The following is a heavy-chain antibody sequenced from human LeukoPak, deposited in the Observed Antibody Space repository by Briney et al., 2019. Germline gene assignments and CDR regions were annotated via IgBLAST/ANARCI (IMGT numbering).Heavy chain of an antibody. D-gene: IGHD6-6*01. V-gene: IGHV3-7*01. Sequence: GGALRLCCAVSGFTSRTAWLTRVRQAPGKGEEGVAGTRQDGSEKYYVDSVKGRFFISGDNSKNTLYLQMNSLRAEDTAVYYCAKTRYSSSSQGYEFFDYWGQGTLVTVSS. J-gene: IGHJ4*02. CDR2: TRQDGSEK. CDR1: GFTSRTAW. CDR3: AKTRYSSSSQGYEFFDY.